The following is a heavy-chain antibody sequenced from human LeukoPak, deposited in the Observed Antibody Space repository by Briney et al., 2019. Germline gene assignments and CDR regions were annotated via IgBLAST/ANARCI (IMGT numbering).Heavy chain of an antibody. V-gene: IGHV4-59*08. CDR2: IFYSGST. CDR3: ATHRTSGSYYRAFYY. J-gene: IGHJ4*02. CDR1: GGSISTYY. D-gene: IGHD3-22*01. Sequence: SETLSLTCTVSGGSISTYYWSWIRQPPGKGLEWIGYIFYSGSTNYNPALKSRVTLSLDTSKNQFSLKLTSVTAADTAVYYCATHRTSGSYYRAFYYWGQGTLVTVSS.